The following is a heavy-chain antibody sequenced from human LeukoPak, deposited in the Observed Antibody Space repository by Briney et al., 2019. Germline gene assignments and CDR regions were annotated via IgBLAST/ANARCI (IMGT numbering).Heavy chain of an antibody. D-gene: IGHD2/OR15-2a*01. CDR1: W. V-gene: IGHV3-7*03. J-gene: IGHJ4*02. CDR2: IKEDGSEK. CDR3: ARRGSTDY. Sequence: WMTXXSXXXXXGLEWVANIKEDGSEKYYADFVKGRFTISRDNAKNSLDLQMNSLRAEDTAVYYCARRGSTDYWGQGTLVTVSS.